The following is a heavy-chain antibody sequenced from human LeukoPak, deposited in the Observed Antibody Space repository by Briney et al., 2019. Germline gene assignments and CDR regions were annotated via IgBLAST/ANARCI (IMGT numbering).Heavy chain of an antibody. V-gene: IGHV3-15*01. D-gene: IGHD2-15*01. J-gene: IGHJ4*02. Sequence: GGSLRLSCVASGIDFIYHWMSWVRQAPGKGLEWVGRVKGKVDGETTDYAAPVEGRFIISRDDSRNILYLQMNSLQPEDTGVYYCSAELTCGGASCLGYWGQGTLVTDSS. CDR1: GIDFIYHW. CDR2: VKGKVDGETT. CDR3: SAELTCGGASCLGY.